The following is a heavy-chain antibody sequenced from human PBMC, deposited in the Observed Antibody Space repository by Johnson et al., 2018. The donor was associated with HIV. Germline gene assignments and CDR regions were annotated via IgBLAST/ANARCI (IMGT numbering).Heavy chain of an antibody. J-gene: IGHJ3*02. CDR1: GFKFNDYG. CDR2: INSDGSST. CDR3: ARAGDAFDI. V-gene: IGHV3-74*02. Sequence: VQLVESGGGVVRPGGSLRVSCAASGFKFNDYGMSWVRQAPGKGLVWVSRINSDGSSTSYADSVKGRFTISRDNAKNTLYLQMNSLRAEDTAVYYCARAGDAFDIWGQGTMVTVSS.